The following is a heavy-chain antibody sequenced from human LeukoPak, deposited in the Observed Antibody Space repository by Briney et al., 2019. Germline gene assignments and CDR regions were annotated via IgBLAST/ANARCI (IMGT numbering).Heavy chain of an antibody. CDR1: GFTVSSKY. CDR2: IHPGGTI. J-gene: IGHJ4*02. D-gene: IGHD6-19*01. CDR3: AMYSSAWYAVY. V-gene: IGHV3-66*01. Sequence: GGSLRLSCAASGFTVSSKYMGWVRQAPGKGLEWVSVIHPGGTIYYADSVKGTFTIPRDNSKNTLYLEMNTLRVEDTAVYYCAMYSSAWYAVYWGQGTLVTVSS.